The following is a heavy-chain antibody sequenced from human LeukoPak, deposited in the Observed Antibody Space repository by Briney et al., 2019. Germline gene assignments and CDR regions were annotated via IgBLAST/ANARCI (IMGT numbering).Heavy chain of an antibody. D-gene: IGHD6-19*01. Sequence: ASVKVSCTASGYTFTSYDINWVRQATGQGLEWMGWMNPNSGNTGYAQKFQGRVTMTRNTSISTAYMELSSLRSEDTAVYYCARGIVFQQWLIRMDAFDIWGQGTMVTVSS. V-gene: IGHV1-8*01. CDR2: MNPNSGNT. CDR3: ARGIVFQQWLIRMDAFDI. J-gene: IGHJ3*02. CDR1: GYTFTSYD.